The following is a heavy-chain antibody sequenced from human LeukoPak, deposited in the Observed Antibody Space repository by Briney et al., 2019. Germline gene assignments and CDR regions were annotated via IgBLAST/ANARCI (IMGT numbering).Heavy chain of an antibody. D-gene: IGHD2-21*01. CDR3: ARSTSGVVFGS. Sequence: SQTLSLTCVISGDSVSSNSAGWHWIRQSPSRGLEWLGRTYYRSKWSYDYALFVRSRFSINPDTSKNQFSLQLNSVTPEDTAVYYCARSTSGVVFGSWGQGTLVTVSS. CDR1: GDSVSSNSAG. CDR2: TYYRSKWSY. V-gene: IGHV6-1*01. J-gene: IGHJ4*02.